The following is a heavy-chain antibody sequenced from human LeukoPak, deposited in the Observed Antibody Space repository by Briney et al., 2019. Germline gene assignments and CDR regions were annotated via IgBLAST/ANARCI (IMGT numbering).Heavy chain of an antibody. V-gene: IGHV1-18*01. D-gene: IGHD2-2*01. CDR3: ARRACTSCPFDY. J-gene: IGHJ4*02. Sequence: ASVKVSCKASGYTFTSSGIGWVRQAPGQGLEWMGWITTYTGNTYYAQKLQGRVTMATDTSTSTAYMELGSLRSDDTAVYYCARRACTSCPFDYWGQGTLVTVSS. CDR2: ITTYTGNT. CDR1: GYTFTSSG.